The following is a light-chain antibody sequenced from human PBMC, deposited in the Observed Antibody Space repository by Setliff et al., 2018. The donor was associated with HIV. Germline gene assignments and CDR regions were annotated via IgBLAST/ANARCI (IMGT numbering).Light chain of an antibody. J-gene: IGLJ1*01. CDR2: DVT. V-gene: IGLV2-14*03. CDR3: CSYTSSLTYV. CDR1: SSDVGSYNF. Sequence: QSALAQPASVSGSPGPSITLSCTGTSSDVGSYNFVSWYQQHPGRAPKLMIYDVTKRPSGVSDRFSGSKSGNTASLTLSGLQTEDEADYYCCSYTSSLTYVFGTGTKVTVL.